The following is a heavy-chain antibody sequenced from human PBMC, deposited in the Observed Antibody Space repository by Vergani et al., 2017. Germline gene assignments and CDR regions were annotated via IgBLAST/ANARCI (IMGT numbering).Heavy chain of an antibody. J-gene: IGHJ4*02. CDR1: GESTRCGSHY. CDR3: ARSRPYCTSGSCPAI. D-gene: IGHD2-15*01. V-gene: IGHV4-61*02. CDR2: TPTGGST. Sequence: QVKLQESGPGLLKPSQTLSLTCPVSGESTRCGSHYWSWIRQPAGKGPEWIGHTPTGGSTDLNPSFKSRVSIAVDTSKSQFSLKRNPVAVAGTADYYRARSRPYCTSGSCPAIWGQGTLVTVSS.